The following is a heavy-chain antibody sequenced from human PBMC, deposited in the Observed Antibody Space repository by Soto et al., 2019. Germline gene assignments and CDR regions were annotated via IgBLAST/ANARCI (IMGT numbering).Heavy chain of an antibody. CDR2: IKSKTDGGTI. J-gene: IGHJ4*02. Sequence: EVQLVESGGGLVKPGESLRLSCAASDLSFSNAYINWVRQAPGKGLEWVGRIKSKTDGGTIDYAAPVKGRFIISRDDSSNTVHLQMNSLKSEDTAVYYCTTRGALGYWGQGTLVTVSS. CDR3: TTRGALGY. CDR1: DLSFSNAY. D-gene: IGHD2-15*01. V-gene: IGHV3-15*07.